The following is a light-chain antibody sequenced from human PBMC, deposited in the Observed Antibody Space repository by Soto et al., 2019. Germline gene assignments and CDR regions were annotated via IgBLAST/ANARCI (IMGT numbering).Light chain of an antibody. V-gene: IGLV2-14*01. CDR3: SSYAGSNNWA. CDR1: SSDVGGYNY. CDR2: EVS. Sequence: QSVLTQPASVSGSPGQSITISCTGTSSDVGGYNYVSWYQQHPGKAPKLMIYEVSNRPSGVSNRFSGSKSGNTASLTISGLQAEDEADYYCSSYAGSNNWAFGGGTKLTVL. J-gene: IGLJ3*02.